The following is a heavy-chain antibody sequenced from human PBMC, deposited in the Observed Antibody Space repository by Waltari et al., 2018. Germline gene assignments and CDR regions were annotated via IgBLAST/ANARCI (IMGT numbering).Heavy chain of an antibody. CDR2: IYHSGST. D-gene: IGHD6-19*01. Sequence: QVQLQESGPGLVKPSETLSLTCAVSGYSISSGYYGGWIRKPPGKGLEWIGSIYHSGSTYYNPSLKSRVTISVDTSKNQFSLKLSSVTAADTAVYYCASSSGWINFDYWGQGTLVTVSS. CDR1: GYSISSGYY. V-gene: IGHV4-38-2*01. J-gene: IGHJ4*02. CDR3: ASSSGWINFDY.